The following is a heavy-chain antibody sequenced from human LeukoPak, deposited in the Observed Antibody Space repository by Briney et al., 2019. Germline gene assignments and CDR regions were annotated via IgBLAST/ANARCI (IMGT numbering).Heavy chain of an antibody. D-gene: IGHD3-9*01. Sequence: PGGSLRLSCAASGFTLSSYWMHWVRQAPGKGLVWVSRINSDGSSTSYADSVKGRFTISRDNAKNTLYLQMNSLRAEDTAVYYCARVLRYFDWLFQADYYFDYWGQGTLVTVSS. J-gene: IGHJ4*02. CDR3: ARVLRYFDWLFQADYYFDY. CDR1: GFTLSSYW. CDR2: INSDGSST. V-gene: IGHV3-74*01.